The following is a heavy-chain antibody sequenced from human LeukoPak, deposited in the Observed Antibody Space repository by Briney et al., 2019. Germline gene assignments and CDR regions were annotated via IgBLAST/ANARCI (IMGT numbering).Heavy chain of an antibody. J-gene: IGHJ6*03. CDR3: ARAPYGSSHYYYYYMDV. V-gene: IGHV3-21*01. Sequence: GGSLRLSCAASGFTFSSYSMNWVRQAPGKGLEWVSSISSSSSYIYYADSVKGRFTISRDNAKNSLYLRMNSLRAEDTAVYYCARAPYGSSHYYYYYMDVWGKGTTVTVSS. D-gene: IGHD4-17*01. CDR2: ISSSSSYI. CDR1: GFTFSSYS.